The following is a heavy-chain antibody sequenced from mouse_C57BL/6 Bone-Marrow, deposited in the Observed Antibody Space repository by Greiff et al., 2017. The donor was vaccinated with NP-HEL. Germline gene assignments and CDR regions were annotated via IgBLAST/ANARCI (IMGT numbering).Heavy chain of an antibody. D-gene: IGHD1-1*01. V-gene: IGHV3-6*01. J-gene: IGHJ2*01. CDR3: ARGHYGSSCGY. CDR1: GYSITSGYY. CDR2: ISYDGSN. Sequence: EVQLQQSGPGLVKPSQSLSLTCSVTGYSITSGYYWNWIRQFPGNKLEWMGYISYDGSNNYNPSLKNRISITRDTSKNQFFLKLNSVTTEDTATYYCARGHYGSSCGYWGQGTTLTVSS.